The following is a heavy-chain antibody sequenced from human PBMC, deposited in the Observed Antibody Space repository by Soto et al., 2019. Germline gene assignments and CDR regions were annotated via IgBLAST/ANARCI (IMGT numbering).Heavy chain of an antibody. V-gene: IGHV3-23*01. J-gene: IGHJ4*02. CDR1: GFTFSTYA. CDR3: AKGSLGYCSGAICYCFDF. CDR2: ISGGRSGT. D-gene: IGHD2-2*01. Sequence: EVQLLESGGGLVQPGGSLRLSCAASGFTFSTYAMSWVRQAPGKGLEWVSAISGGRSGTYYADSVRGRFTLSRDDSTNTLYLQMNSLRAEDTAIYYCAKGSLGYCSGAICYCFDFWGQGTLVTVSS.